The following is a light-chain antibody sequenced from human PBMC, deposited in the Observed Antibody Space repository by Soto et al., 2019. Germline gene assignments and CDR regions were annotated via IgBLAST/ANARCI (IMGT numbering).Light chain of an antibody. V-gene: IGKV1-5*03. CDR2: KAS. CDR1: QSVGSW. J-gene: IGKJ2*02. CDR3: QQYDAYPWT. Sequence: DIQMTQSPSTLSASVGDRVTITCRASQSVGSWLAWYQQKPGKAPKYLIYKASILESGVPSRFSGSGYGTEFTLTISSLQPDDFATYYCQQYDAYPWTFGQGTKLDFK.